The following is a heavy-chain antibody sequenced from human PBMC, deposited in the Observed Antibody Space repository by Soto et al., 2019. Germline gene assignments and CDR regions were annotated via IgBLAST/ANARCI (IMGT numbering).Heavy chain of an antibody. J-gene: IGHJ3*02. CDR2: IYSGGST. CDR1: GFTVSSNY. V-gene: IGHV3-66*01. Sequence: EVQLVESGGGLVQPGGSLRLSCAASGFTVSSNYMSWVRQAPGKGLEWVSVIYSGGSTYYADSVKGRFTISRDNSKNTLYLQMNRLRAGDTGVYYCARATAGGRTFGGVIVIDAFDIWGQGTMVTVSS. CDR3: ARATAGGRTFGGVIVIDAFDI. D-gene: IGHD3-16*02.